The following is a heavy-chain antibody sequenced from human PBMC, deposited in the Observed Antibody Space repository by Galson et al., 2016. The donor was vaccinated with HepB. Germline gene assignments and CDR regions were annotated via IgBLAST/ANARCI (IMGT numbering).Heavy chain of an antibody. CDR2: IDPADSYT. CDR3: ARALEYGSRNYYDYYAMDV. Sequence: QSGAEVKEPGESLRISCPGSGYRLTDYWITWVRQVPGKGLQWMGRIDPADSYTNYSQSFQAHVTISVDKSINTAYLQWSTLKASDTAIYYCARALEYGSRNYYDYYAMDVWGPGTTVIVSS. D-gene: IGHD4-17*01. CDR1: GYRLTDYW. V-gene: IGHV5-10-1*01. J-gene: IGHJ6*02.